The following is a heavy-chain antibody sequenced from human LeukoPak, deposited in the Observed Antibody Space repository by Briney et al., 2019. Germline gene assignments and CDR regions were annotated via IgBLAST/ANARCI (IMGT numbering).Heavy chain of an antibody. CDR2: IRTKDNNYAT. CDR1: GLTFSGSA. V-gene: IGHV3-73*01. D-gene: IGHD3-3*01. CDR3: SSKDWSGSGPYSDY. Sequence: TGGSLKLSCAASGLTFSGSAMHWVRQASGKGLEWVGRIRTKDNNYATAYAASVKGRFTISRDDSKNTAYLQVNSLKTDDTAVYYCSSKDWSGSGPYSDYWGQGTLVTVSS. J-gene: IGHJ4*02.